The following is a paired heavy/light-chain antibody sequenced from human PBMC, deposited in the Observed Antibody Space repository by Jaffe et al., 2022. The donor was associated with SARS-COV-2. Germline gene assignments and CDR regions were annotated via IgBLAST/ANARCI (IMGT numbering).Light chain of an antibody. J-gene: IGKJ1*01. Sequence: DIVMTQSPDSLAVSLGERATINCKSSRSVLSSSNNKNYLAWYQQKPGQSPKLLIYWASSRESGVPDRFSGSGSGTDFTLTISSLQAEDVAVYYCQQYYSTPRTFGQGTKVEIK. CDR2: WAS. CDR3: QQYYSTPRT. V-gene: IGKV4-1*01. CDR1: RSVLSSSNNKNY.
Heavy chain of an antibody. V-gene: IGHV3-11*01. J-gene: IGHJ4*02. CDR2: ISTSGSTI. CDR1: GFTFSDYY. CDR3: ARDVQAYCGGDCYSGSDY. D-gene: IGHD2-21*02. Sequence: QVQLVESGGGLVKPGGSLRLSCAASGFTFSDYYMSWIRQAPGKGLEWVSYISTSGSTIYYADSVKGRFTISRDNAKNSLYLQMNSLRAEDTAVYYCARDVQAYCGGDCYSGSDYWGQGTLVTVSS.